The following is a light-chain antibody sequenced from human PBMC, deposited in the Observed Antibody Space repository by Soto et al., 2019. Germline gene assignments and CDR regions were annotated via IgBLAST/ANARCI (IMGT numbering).Light chain of an antibody. Sequence: QSALTQPRSVSGSPGQSVTISCTGTSSPVGGYHYVSWYQQFPGKAPKLMIYAVSQRPSGVPDRFSGSESGNTASLTISGLQAEDEADYYCCSYAGRYTYVFGTGTKV. V-gene: IGLV2-11*01. CDR3: CSYAGRYTYV. J-gene: IGLJ1*01. CDR2: AVS. CDR1: SSPVGGYHY.